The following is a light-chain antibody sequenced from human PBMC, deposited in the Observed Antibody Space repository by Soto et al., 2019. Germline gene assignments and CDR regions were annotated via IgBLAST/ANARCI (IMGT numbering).Light chain of an antibody. CDR3: QQRSNWPPLT. Sequence: EIVLTQSPVTLSLSPGERATLSRRASQSVSSYLAWYQQKPGQAPRPLIYGAPTRATGIPARFSGRGSGTDFTLTITSLEPEDFAVYYCQQRSNWPPLTLGGGTKVDSK. V-gene: IGKV3-11*01. J-gene: IGKJ4*01. CDR1: QSVSSY. CDR2: GAP.